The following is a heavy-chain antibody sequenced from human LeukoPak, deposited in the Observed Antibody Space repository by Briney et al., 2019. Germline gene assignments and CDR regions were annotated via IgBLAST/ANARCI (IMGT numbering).Heavy chain of an antibody. CDR2: ISGDGTTT. Sequence: GGSLRLSCATSGFTFSTSWMHWVRHAPGKGLVWVSRISGDGTTTTYADSVKGRFTISRDNAKNTLFLQMNSLRVDDTAVYYCTRVRGSSWYDYWGQGALVTVSS. J-gene: IGHJ4*02. D-gene: IGHD6-13*01. CDR1: GFTFSTSW. CDR3: TRVRGSSWYDY. V-gene: IGHV3-74*01.